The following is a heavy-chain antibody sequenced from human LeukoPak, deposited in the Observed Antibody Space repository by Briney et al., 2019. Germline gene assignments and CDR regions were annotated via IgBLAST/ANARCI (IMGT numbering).Heavy chain of an antibody. D-gene: IGHD2-2*01. CDR3: ARVGVPVKNDY. Sequence: ASVKVSCKASGYTFTSFGISWVRQAPGQGLEWMGWISGYNGMTDYEQKLQGRVTITTDTSTGTAYLELRSLRSDDTAVYYCARVGVPVKNDYWGQGTLVTVSS. J-gene: IGHJ4*02. CDR1: GYTFTSFG. V-gene: IGHV1-18*01. CDR2: ISGYNGMT.